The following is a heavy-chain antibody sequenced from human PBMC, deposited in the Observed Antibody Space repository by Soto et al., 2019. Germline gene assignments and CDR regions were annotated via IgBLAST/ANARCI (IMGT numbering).Heavy chain of an antibody. D-gene: IGHD1-26*01. CDR2: INHSGST. CDR1: GGSFSAYY. Sequence: QVQLQQWGAGVLKPSETLSLTCAVYGGSFSAYYWSWIRQPPGKGLEWIGEINHSGSTNYNPSLKSRVTISVDTSKHQFSLKLTSVTAADTAVYYCARVRWDQPWVFDYWGQGTLVTVSS. V-gene: IGHV4-34*01. CDR3: ARVRWDQPWVFDY. J-gene: IGHJ4*02.